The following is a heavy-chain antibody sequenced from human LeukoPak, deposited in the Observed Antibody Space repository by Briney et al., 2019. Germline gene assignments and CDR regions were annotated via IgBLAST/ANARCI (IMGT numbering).Heavy chain of an antibody. V-gene: IGHV4-4*07. CDR1: GGSINNYY. CDR2: IYHSGSA. CDR3: ARGDGVASASGGVDP. D-gene: IGHD6-13*01. J-gene: IGHJ5*02. Sequence: SETLSLTCTVSGGSINNYYWSWIRQPAGKGLEWIGRIYHSGSADVTPSLKSRATISADRSKDQFSLKLSSVTAADTAVYYCARGDGVASASGGVDPWGQGTLVTVTS.